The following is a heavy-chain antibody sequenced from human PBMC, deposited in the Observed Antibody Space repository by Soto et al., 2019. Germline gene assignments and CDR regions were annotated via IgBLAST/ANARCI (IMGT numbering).Heavy chain of an antibody. J-gene: IGHJ4*02. CDR3: AKDVIEILTGPMSPFDY. V-gene: IGHV3-23*01. CDR1: GFTFSSYA. CDR2: ISGSGGST. D-gene: IGHD3-9*01. Sequence: GGSLRLSCAASGFTFSSYAMSWFRQAAGQGMEWVSAISGSGGSTYYADSVKGRFTISRDNSKNTLYLQMNSLRAEDTAVYYCAKDVIEILTGPMSPFDYWGQGTLVTVSS.